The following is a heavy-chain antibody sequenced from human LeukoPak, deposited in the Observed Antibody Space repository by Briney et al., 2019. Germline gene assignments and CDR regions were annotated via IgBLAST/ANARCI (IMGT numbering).Heavy chain of an antibody. CDR1: RFSLTNRPVG. CDR3: AHRRDYNGDRDGGSFDF. D-gene: IGHD2-8*01. Sequence: SGPTLVQPTQTLTLTCSFSRFSLTNRPVGVGWIRQPPGKALESLALIYWDDDKRYSPSLKSRLSVTKDTSKNHVVLIMTDMDPLDTGTYYCAHRRDYNGDRDGGSFDFWGQGTLVTVSS. J-gene: IGHJ4*02. CDR2: IYWDDDK. V-gene: IGHV2-5*02.